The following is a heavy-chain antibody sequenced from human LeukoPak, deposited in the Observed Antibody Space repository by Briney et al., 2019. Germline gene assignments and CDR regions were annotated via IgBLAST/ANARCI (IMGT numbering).Heavy chain of an antibody. J-gene: IGHJ5*02. CDR3: AKDYGDSTAKDWMPLFDP. CDR2: ISGSGGST. V-gene: IGHV3-23*01. Sequence: QPGGSLRLSCAASGFTFSSYAMSWVRQAPGKGLEWVSAISGSGGSTYYADSVKGRFTISRDNSKNTLYLQMNSLRAEDTAVYYCAKDYGDSTAKDWMPLFDPWGQGTLVTVSS. CDR1: GFTFSSYA. D-gene: IGHD4-17*01.